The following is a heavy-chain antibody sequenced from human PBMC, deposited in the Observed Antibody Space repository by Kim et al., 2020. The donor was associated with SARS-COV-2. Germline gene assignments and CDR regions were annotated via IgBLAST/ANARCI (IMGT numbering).Heavy chain of an antibody. J-gene: IGHJ5*02. CDR2: IKQDGSEK. Sequence: GGSLRLSCAASGFTFSSYWMSWVRQAPGKGLEWVANIKQDGSEKYYVDSVKGRFTISRDNAKNSLYLQMNSLRAEDTAVYYCARDLSSGYRADWFDPWGQGTLVTVSS. CDR3: ARDLSSGYRADWFDP. V-gene: IGHV3-7*01. CDR1: GFTFSSYW. D-gene: IGHD3-22*01.